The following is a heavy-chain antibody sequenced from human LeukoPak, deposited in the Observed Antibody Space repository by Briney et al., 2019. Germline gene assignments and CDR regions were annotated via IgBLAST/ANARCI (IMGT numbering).Heavy chain of an antibody. V-gene: IGHV3-48*01. D-gene: IGHD3-3*01. J-gene: IGHJ4*02. Sequence: GGSLRLSCEASGYTFSYYSMNWVRQAPGKGLEWVSYISSGSSTTHYADSVKGRFTISRDNSKNTLFLQMNSLRAEDTAVYYCAKGVPVVLEWLLSGFNYWGQGTLVTVSS. CDR1: GYTFSYYS. CDR2: ISSGSSTT. CDR3: AKGVPVVLEWLLSGFNY.